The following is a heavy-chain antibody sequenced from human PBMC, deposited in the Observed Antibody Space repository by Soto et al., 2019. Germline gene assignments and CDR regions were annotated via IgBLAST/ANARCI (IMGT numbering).Heavy chain of an antibody. V-gene: IGHV3-13*04. J-gene: IGHJ5*02. Sequence: EVQLVESGGGLVQPGGSLRLSCAASGFTFSSYDMHWVRQATGKGLEWVSAIGTAGDTYYAGSVKGRFTISRENAKNSLYLQMNSLRAGDTAVYYRARGVTMVRGVIIDWFDPWGQGNLVTVPS. CDR1: GFTFSSYD. D-gene: IGHD3-10*01. CDR3: ARGVTMVRGVIIDWFDP. CDR2: IGTAGDT.